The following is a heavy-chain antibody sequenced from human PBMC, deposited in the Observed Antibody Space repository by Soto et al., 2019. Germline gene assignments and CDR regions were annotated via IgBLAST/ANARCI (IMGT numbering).Heavy chain of an antibody. D-gene: IGHD3-10*01. V-gene: IGHV1-69*02. J-gene: IGHJ5*02. CDR3: AKTQKGTLPRGCFDP. CDR2: IIPILGIA. Sequence: SVKVSCKASGGTFSSYTISWVRQAPGQGLEWMGRIIPILGIANYAQKFQGRVTITADKSTSTAYMELSSLRAEDTAVYYCAKTQKGTLPRGCFDPWGQGTLVTVSS. CDR1: GGTFSSYT.